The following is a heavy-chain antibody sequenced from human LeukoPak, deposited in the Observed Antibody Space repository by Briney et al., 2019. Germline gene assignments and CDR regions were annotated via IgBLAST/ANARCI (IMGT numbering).Heavy chain of an antibody. CDR1: GFTFSSYA. V-gene: IGHV3-23*01. CDR2: ISGSGGST. D-gene: IGHD3-9*01. J-gene: IGHJ3*02. CDR3: AKGYYYDVLTGYRRDGIDI. Sequence: GGSLRLSCAASGFTFSSYAMSWVRQAPGKGLEWVSAISGSGGSTYYADSVKGRFTISRDNSKNTLYLQMNSLRAEDTTIYYCAKGYYYDVLTGYRRDGIDIWGQGTMVTVSS.